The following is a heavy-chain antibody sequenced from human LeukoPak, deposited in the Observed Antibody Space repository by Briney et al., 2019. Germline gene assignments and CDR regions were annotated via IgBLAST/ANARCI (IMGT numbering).Heavy chain of an antibody. D-gene: IGHD5-12*01. CDR1: GFTFNNFA. Sequence: GSLRLSCTASGFTFNNFAMSWVRQAPGKGLEWLASLTGSGHQIYYADSVKGRFTISRDNSENTLYLDMNNLRAEDTAIYYCAKDGRYSGYDFAESWGQGTLVTVSS. CDR2: LTGSGHQI. J-gene: IGHJ5*02. CDR3: AKDGRYSGYDFAES. V-gene: IGHV3-23*01.